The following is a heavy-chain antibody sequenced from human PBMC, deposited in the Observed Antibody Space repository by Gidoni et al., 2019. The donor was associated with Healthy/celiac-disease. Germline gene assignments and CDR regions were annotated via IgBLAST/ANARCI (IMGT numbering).Heavy chain of an antibody. Sequence: EVQLVESGGGLVQPGRSLRLYGAASGFNLEAYALHWVRQAPGKGLEWVSGISWNSGSIGYADSVKGRFTISRDNAKNSLYLQMNSLRAEDTALYYCAKDTPLGYCSSTSCHSGMDVWGQGTTVTVSS. CDR3: AKDTPLGYCSSTSCHSGMDV. CDR1: GFNLEAYA. J-gene: IGHJ6*02. V-gene: IGHV3-9*01. D-gene: IGHD2-2*01. CDR2: ISWNSGSI.